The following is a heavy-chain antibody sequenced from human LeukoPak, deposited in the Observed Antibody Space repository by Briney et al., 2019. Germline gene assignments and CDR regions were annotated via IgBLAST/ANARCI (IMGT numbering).Heavy chain of an antibody. V-gene: IGHV1-69*06. Sequence: ASVKVSSKASGGTFSSYTISWVRQAPGQGLEWMGGIIPLFGTPDYAQKFQDRLTITADKSTSTAYMELSSLRSEDTAVYYCASATLRCSGGSCYEMDVWGKGTTVTVSS. CDR2: IIPLFGTP. J-gene: IGHJ6*04. CDR3: ASATLRCSGGSCYEMDV. CDR1: GGTFSSYT. D-gene: IGHD2-15*01.